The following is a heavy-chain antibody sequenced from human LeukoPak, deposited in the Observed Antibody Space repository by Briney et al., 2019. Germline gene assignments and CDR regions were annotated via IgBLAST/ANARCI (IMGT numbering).Heavy chain of an antibody. CDR2: IKQDGSEK. CDR3: ARDRDAFDI. V-gene: IGHV3-7*01. CDR1: GFTFSSYW. Sequence: PGGSLRLSCAASGFTFSSYWMSWVRQAPGKGLEWVANIKQDGSEKSYVDSVRGRFTVSRDNAKNSLYLQMDSLRAADTAVYYCARDRDAFDIWGQGTMVTVSS. J-gene: IGHJ3*02.